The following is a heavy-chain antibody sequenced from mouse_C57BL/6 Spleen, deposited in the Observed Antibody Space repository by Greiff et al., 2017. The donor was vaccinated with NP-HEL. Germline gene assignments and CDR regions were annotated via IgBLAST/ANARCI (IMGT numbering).Heavy chain of an antibody. J-gene: IGHJ2*01. CDR1: GYTFTSYW. V-gene: IGHV1-59*01. Sequence: QVQLQQPGAELVRPGTSVKLSCKASGYTFTSYWMHWVKQRPGQGLEWIGVIDPSDSYTNYNQKFKGKATLTVDTSSSTAYMQLSSLTSEDSAVYYCARCGTTNYFDYWGQGTTLTVSS. D-gene: IGHD1-1*01. CDR3: ARCGTTNYFDY. CDR2: IDPSDSYT.